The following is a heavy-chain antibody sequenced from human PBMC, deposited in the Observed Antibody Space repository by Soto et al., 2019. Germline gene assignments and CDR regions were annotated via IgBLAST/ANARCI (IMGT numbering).Heavy chain of an antibody. CDR3: ARAGDYYGSGSSIGNFDY. CDR1: GDSVSSNSAA. V-gene: IGHV6-1*01. CDR2: TYYRSKWYN. D-gene: IGHD3-10*01. J-gene: IGHJ4*02. Sequence: SQTLSLTCAISGDSVSSNSAAWNWIRQSPSRGLEWLGRTYYRSKWYNDYAVSVKSRITINPDTSKNQFSLQLNSVTPEDTAVYYCARAGDYYGSGSSIGNFDYWGQGTLVTVSS.